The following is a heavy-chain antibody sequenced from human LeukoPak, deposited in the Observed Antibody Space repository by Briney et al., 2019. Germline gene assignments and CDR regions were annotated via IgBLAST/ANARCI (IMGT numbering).Heavy chain of an antibody. CDR2: VYASGNT. V-gene: IGHV3-53*01. CDR1: GFSIRSNY. J-gene: IGHJ4*02. D-gene: IGHD6-6*01. Sequence: PGGSLRLSCAASGFSIRSNYMSWVRQAPGKGLEWVSIVYASGNTCYSDSVKGRFTISRDNSKNTLYLQMNSLRAEDTAVYYCAREDLVLHYFDYWGQGTLVTVSS. CDR3: AREDLVLHYFDY.